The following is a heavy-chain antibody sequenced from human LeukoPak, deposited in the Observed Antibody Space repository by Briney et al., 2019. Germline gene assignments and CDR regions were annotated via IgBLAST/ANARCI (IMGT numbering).Heavy chain of an antibody. D-gene: IGHD3-22*01. CDR1: GGSISSFY. Sequence: SQTLSPACTLSGGSISSFYCSWIRQPAGQGLEWIGRIYTSVSTNYHPSPKTRVTMPVDPSKNQFTLKLSSVTAADTAVYYCARSRLTGYDSSGYSYYFDYWGQGTLVTVSS. CDR3: ARSRLTGYDSSGYSYYFDY. CDR2: IYTSVST. V-gene: IGHV4-4*07. J-gene: IGHJ4*02.